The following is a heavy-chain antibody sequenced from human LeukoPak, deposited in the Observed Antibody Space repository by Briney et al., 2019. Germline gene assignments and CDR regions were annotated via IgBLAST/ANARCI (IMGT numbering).Heavy chain of an antibody. V-gene: IGHV3-23*01. CDR2: ISGSGGST. CDR3: AKHVGATLNYYYSDMDV. CDR1: GFTFSSYA. Sequence: PGGSLRLSCAASGFTFSSYAMSWVRQAPGKGLEWVSAISGSGGSTYYADSVKGRFTISRDNSKNTLYLQMNSLRAEDTAVYYCAKHVGATLNYYYSDMDVWGKGTTVTVTS. J-gene: IGHJ6*03. D-gene: IGHD1-26*01.